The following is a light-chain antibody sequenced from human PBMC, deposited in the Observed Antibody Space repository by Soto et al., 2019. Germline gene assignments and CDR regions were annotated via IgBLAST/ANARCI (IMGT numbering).Light chain of an antibody. CDR2: EVS. Sequence: QSVLTQPASVSGSPGQSITISCTGTSSDVGGYNYVSWYQQHPGKAPKLMIYEVSNRPSGVSNRFSGSKSGNTASLTVSGLQAEDEADYYCSSYAGSNNLIFGGGTK. V-gene: IGLV2-14*01. J-gene: IGLJ2*01. CDR3: SSYAGSNNLI. CDR1: SSDVGGYNY.